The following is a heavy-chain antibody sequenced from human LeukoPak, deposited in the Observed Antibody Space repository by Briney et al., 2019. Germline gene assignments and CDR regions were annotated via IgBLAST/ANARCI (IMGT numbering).Heavy chain of an antibody. D-gene: IGHD3-22*01. Sequence: PSETLSLTCTVSGGSIGSSSQYLGWIRHTPGKGLEWIGSVYFSGSTYYNPSLKSRVTISLDTSKNQFSLNLGSVTAADTAVYYCARGDYSDSTGYFAYWGQGTLVTVSS. J-gene: IGHJ4*02. V-gene: IGHV4-39*01. CDR2: VYFSGST. CDR1: GGSIGSSSQY. CDR3: ARGDYSDSTGYFAY.